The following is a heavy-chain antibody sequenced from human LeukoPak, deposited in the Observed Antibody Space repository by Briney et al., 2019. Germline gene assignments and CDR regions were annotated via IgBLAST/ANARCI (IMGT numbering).Heavy chain of an antibody. V-gene: IGHV3-48*03. D-gene: IGHD3-10*01. J-gene: IGHJ4*02. CDR2: ISSSGSTI. Sequence: PGGSLRLSCAASGFTFSSYEMNWVRQAPGKGLEWVSYISSSGSTIYYADSVKGRFTISRDNAKNSLYLQMNSLRAEDTAVYYCARLKVEWFGELLSRAFDYWGQGTLVTVSS. CDR1: GFTFSSYE. CDR3: ARLKVEWFGELLSRAFDY.